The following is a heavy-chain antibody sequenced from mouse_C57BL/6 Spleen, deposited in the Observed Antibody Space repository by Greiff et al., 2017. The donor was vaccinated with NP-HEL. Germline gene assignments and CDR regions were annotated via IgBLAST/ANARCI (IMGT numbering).Heavy chain of an antibody. V-gene: IGHV1-85*01. CDR2: IYPRDGST. Sequence: VQGVESGPELVKPGASVKLSCKASGYTFTSYDINWVKQRPGQGLEWIGWIYPRDGSTKYNEKFKGKATLTVDTSSSTAYMELHSLTSEDSAVYVSARERNSGGGERDYFGDWGKGATVTVAT. D-gene: IGHD1-1*02. CDR3: ARERNSGGGERDYFGD. J-gene: IGHJ2*01. CDR1: GYTFTSYD.